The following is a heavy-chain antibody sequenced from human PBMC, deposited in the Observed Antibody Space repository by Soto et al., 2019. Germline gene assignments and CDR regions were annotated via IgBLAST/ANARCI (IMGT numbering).Heavy chain of an antibody. V-gene: IGHV4-30-4*01. CDR1: GGSLSSGDYY. CDR3: ALQMYIDFWSDRNWFDP. CDR2: IYYSGII. Sequence: SQTLSLTCTVAGGSLSSGDYYWSWLHHPPGKGQELMGYIYYSGIIYYNPSLKSRVTISINTSKNQFSLKLSSVTASDTAVYYCALQMYIDFWSDRNWFDPWAQGTPVTVSS. J-gene: IGHJ5*02. D-gene: IGHD3-3*01.